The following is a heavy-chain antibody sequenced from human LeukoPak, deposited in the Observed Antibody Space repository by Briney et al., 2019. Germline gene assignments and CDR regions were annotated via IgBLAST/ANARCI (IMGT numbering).Heavy chain of an antibody. CDR2: ITGSAGNT. CDR3: AKWGDFDVLTGYYVPDF. J-gene: IGHJ4*02. V-gene: IGHV3-23*01. CDR1: GFTFSNYA. Sequence: GASLRLSCAASGFTFSNYAMIWVRQAPGKGLEWVSAITGSAGNTYYADSVKVPFTISRYNSKNTLYLQMNSARDEDTAVYYCAKWGDFDVLTGYYVPDFWGQGKLVTVSS. D-gene: IGHD3-9*01.